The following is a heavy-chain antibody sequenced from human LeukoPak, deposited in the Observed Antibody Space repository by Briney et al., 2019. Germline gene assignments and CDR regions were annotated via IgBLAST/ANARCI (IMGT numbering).Heavy chain of an antibody. CDR3: ARSYGSGSFDY. V-gene: IGHV1-2*04. CDR2: INPNSGGT. D-gene: IGHD3-10*01. Sequence: ASVKVSCKASGYTFTGYYMHWVRQAPGQGLEWMGWINPNSGGTNYAQKFQGWVTMTRDTSISTAYMELSRLRSDDTAVYYWARSYGSGSFDYWGQGTLVTVSS. CDR1: GYTFTGYY. J-gene: IGHJ4*02.